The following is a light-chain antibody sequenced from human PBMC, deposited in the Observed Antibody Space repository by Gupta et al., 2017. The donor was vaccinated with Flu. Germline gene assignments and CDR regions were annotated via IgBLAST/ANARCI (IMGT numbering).Light chain of an antibody. CDR1: QSVASY. V-gene: IGKV3-20*01. CDR3: QHYGTSPT. CDR2: GAS. Sequence: SPGTLSWSPGERATLSCRASQSVASYLAWYQQKTGQAPRLLIYGASSRATGIPDRFSGSGSGTDFSLTISRLEPEDFAVYYCQHYGTSPTFGQGTKLEIK. J-gene: IGKJ2*01.